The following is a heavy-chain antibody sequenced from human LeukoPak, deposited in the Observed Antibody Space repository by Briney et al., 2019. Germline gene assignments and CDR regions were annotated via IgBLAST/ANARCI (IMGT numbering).Heavy chain of an antibody. Sequence: SVKVSCKASGGTFSSYAISWVRQAPGQGLEWMGGIIPIFGTANYAQKFQGRVTITADKSTSTAYMELSSLRSEDTAAYYCARGPLSLGRYFDWLSRYYYYGMDVWGKGTTVTVSS. V-gene: IGHV1-69*06. D-gene: IGHD3-9*01. CDR3: ARGPLSLGRYFDWLSRYYYYGMDV. CDR1: GGTFSSYA. CDR2: IIPIFGTA. J-gene: IGHJ6*04.